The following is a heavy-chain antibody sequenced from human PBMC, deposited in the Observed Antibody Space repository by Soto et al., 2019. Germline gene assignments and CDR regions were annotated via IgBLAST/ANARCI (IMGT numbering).Heavy chain of an antibody. CDR3: AKWPDSSGYYLDY. CDR1: GFTFSSYA. J-gene: IGHJ4*02. Sequence: PGGSLRLSCAASGFTFSSYAMSWVRQAPGKGLEWVSAISGSGGSTYYADSVKGRFTISRDNSKNTLYLQMNSLRAEDTAVYYSAKWPDSSGYYLDYWGQGTLVTVSS. D-gene: IGHD3-22*01. CDR2: ISGSGGST. V-gene: IGHV3-23*01.